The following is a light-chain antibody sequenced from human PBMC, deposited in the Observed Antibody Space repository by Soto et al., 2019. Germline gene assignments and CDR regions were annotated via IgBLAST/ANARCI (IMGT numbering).Light chain of an antibody. Sequence: QSALTQPPSASGSPGQSVAISCTGTSSDIGAYKFVSWYQQHPGKAPKLIIYEVSIRPSGVPDRVSGAKSGNTASLTGAGLRDEDEADYYCSLYAGSNNVVFGGGTKLPVL. CDR2: EVS. J-gene: IGLJ2*01. CDR3: SLYAGSNNVV. V-gene: IGLV2-8*01. CDR1: SSDIGAYKF.